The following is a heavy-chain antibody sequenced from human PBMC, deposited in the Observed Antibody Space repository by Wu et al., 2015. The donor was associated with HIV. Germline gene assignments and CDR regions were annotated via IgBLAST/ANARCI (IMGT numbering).Heavy chain of an antibody. CDR3: ATDNGNSIF. CDR1: GYTFTDYY. J-gene: IGHJ4*02. V-gene: IGHV1-2*02. CDR2: INPNSGGT. Sequence: QVQLVQSGAEVKKPGASVKVSCQASGYTFTDYYIHWVRQAPGQGLEWMGWINPNSGGTNYAQKFQGRVTLTRDTSIGTAYMELSRLTSDDTAVYFCATDNGNSIFWGKGTLVTVSA. D-gene: IGHD4-11*01.